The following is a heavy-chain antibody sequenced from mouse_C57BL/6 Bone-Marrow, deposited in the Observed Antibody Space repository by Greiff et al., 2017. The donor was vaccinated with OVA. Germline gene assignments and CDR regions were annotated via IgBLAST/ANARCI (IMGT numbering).Heavy chain of an antibody. CDR3: TRTHDYFYYYAMDY. V-gene: IGHV1-15*01. CDR1: GYTFTDYE. D-gene: IGHD2-4*01. CDR2: IDPETGGT. Sequence: VQLVESGAELVRPGASVTLSCKASGYTFTDYEMHWVKQTPVHGLEWIGAIDPETGGTAYNQKFKGKAILTADKSSSTAYMELRSLTSEDSAVYYCTRTHDYFYYYAMDYWGQGTSVTVSA. J-gene: IGHJ4*01.